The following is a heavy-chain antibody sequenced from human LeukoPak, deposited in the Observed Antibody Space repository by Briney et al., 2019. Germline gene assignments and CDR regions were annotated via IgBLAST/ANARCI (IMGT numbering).Heavy chain of an antibody. CDR2: IYPGDSDT. J-gene: IGHJ4*02. V-gene: IGHV5-51*01. D-gene: IGHD1-26*01. CDR1: GYIFTNYW. Sequence: GESLKISCNSSGYIFTNYWIGWVRQMPGKGLEWMGIIYPGDSDTRYSPSFQGQVTISADKSISTAYLQWSSLKASDTAMYCCARLEWELPEAHFDYWGQGTLVTVSS. CDR3: ARLEWELPEAHFDY.